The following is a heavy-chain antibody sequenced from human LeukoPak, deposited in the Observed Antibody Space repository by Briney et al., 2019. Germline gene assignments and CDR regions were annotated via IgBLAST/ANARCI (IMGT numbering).Heavy chain of an antibody. V-gene: IGHV4-59*08. CDR2: IYYSGST. Sequence: SETLSLTCTVSGGSISSYYWSWIRQPPGKGLEWIGYIYYSGSTNYNPSLKSRVTISVDTSKSQFSLNLTSVTAADTAVYYCARAGYDFWSAAFDIWGQGTLVTFSS. CDR1: GGSISSYY. J-gene: IGHJ3*02. CDR3: ARAGYDFWSAAFDI. D-gene: IGHD3-3*01.